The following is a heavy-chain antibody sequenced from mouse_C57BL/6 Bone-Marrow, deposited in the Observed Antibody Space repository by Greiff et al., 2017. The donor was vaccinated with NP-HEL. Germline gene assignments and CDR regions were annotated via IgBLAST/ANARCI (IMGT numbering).Heavy chain of an antibody. CDR3: AREDTKEYFDY. CDR1: GYTFTSYW. CDR2: IHPNSGST. Sequence: VQLQQPGAELVKPGASVKLSCKASGYTFTSYWMHWVKLRPGQGLEWIGMIHPNSGSTNYNEKFKSKATLTVDKSSSTAHMQLSSLTSEDSAVYYCAREDTKEYFDYWGQGTTLTVSS. J-gene: IGHJ2*01. D-gene: IGHD1-1*01. V-gene: IGHV1-64*01.